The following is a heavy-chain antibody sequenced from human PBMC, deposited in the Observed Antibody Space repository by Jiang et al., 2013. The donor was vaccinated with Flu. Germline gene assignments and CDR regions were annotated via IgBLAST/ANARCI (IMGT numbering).Heavy chain of an antibody. CDR1: GYTFTGYY. J-gene: IGHJ5*02. CDR3: ARGYEGDGGNSGDWFDP. D-gene: IGHD4-23*01. V-gene: IGHV1-2*04. CDR2: INPNSGGT. Sequence: KVSCKASGYTFTGYYMHWVRQAPGQGLEWMGWINPNSGGTNYAQKFQGWVTMTRDTSISTAYMELSRLRSDDTAVYYCARGYEGDGGNSGDWFDPWGQGTLVTVSS.